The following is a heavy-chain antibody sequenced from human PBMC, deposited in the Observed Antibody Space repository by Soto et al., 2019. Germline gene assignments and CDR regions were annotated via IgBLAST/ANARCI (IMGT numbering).Heavy chain of an antibody. CDR3: ARELWFGESDDAFDI. CDR1: GFTFSNYA. D-gene: IGHD3-10*01. V-gene: IGHV3-30*03. CDR2: ISYDGSNK. Sequence: HPGGSLRLSCAASGFTFSNYAMHWVRQAPGKWLEWVAVISYDGSNKYYADSVKGRFTISRDNSKNTLYLQMNSLRAEDTAVYYCARELWFGESDDAFDIWGQGTMVTVSS. J-gene: IGHJ3*02.